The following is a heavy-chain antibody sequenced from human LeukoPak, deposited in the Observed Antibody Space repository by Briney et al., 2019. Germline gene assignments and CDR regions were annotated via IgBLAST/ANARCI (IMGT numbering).Heavy chain of an antibody. CDR1: GGTFSSYA. Sequence: ASVKVSCKASGGTFSSYAISWVRQAPGQGLEWMGGIIPIFGTANYAQKFQGRVTITADESTSTAYMELSSLRSEDTAVYYCARDLDPYCSGGSCLYGMDVWGQGTTVTVSS. J-gene: IGHJ6*02. CDR2: IIPIFGTA. CDR3: ARDLDPYCSGGSCLYGMDV. D-gene: IGHD2-15*01. V-gene: IGHV1-69*01.